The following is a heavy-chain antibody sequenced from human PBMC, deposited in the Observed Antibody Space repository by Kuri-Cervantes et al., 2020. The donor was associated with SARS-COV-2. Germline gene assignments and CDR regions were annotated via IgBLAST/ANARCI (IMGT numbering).Heavy chain of an antibody. J-gene: IGHJ4*02. CDR2: IYYSGST. CDR3: ASSGYSSSWYPDY. V-gene: IGHV4-39*07. CDR1: GGSISSYY. D-gene: IGHD6-13*01. Sequence: SETLSLTCTVSGGSISSYYWGWIRKPPGKGLEWIGSIYYSGSTYYNPSLKSRVTISVDTSKNKFSLKLSSVTAADTAVYYCASSGYSSSWYPDYWGQGTLVTVSS.